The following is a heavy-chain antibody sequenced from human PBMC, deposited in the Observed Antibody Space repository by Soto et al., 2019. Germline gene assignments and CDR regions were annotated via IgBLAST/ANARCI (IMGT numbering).Heavy chain of an antibody. CDR2: HHSDST. CDR3: ATYTVGEGGRGY. V-gene: IGHV4-4*09. CDR1: GGSMRGQH. J-gene: IGHJ4*02. D-gene: IGHD3-16*01. Sequence: QVQLQESGPGLVKPSETLSLTCTVSGGSMRGQHWSWIRQPPGKGLEWIGHHSDSTNYNPSLKSRITISTDPSKHQFSLQLSSVTAADTAVYYCATYTVGEGGRGYWGQGTLVTVSS.